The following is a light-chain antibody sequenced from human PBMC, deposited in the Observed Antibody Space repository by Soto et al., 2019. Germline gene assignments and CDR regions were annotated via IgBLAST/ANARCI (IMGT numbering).Light chain of an antibody. CDR2: DIT. V-gene: IGLV2-14*01. CDR3: VSFTTSKSYV. Sequence: QSALAQPASVSGSPGQSITISCTGTSSDVGAYIFVSWYQQYPGKAPKLMIYDITNRPSGVSNRFSGSKAGNTASLTISGLQAEDEADYYCVSFTTSKSYVFGTGTKVTVL. CDR1: SSDVGAYIF. J-gene: IGLJ1*01.